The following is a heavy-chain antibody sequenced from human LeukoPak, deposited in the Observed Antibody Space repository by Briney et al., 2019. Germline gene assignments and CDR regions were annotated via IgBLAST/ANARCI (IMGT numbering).Heavy chain of an antibody. Sequence: SETLSLTCTVSGGSISSYYWGWIRQPPGKGLEWVGCIYYSGSTNYNPSLKSRVTISVDTSKNQFSLKLSSVTAADTAVYYCARSTPWFSKSSGWYDYWGQGTLVTVSS. CDR1: GGSISSYY. CDR2: IYYSGST. D-gene: IGHD6-19*01. V-gene: IGHV4-59*01. CDR3: ARSTPWFSKSSGWYDY. J-gene: IGHJ4*02.